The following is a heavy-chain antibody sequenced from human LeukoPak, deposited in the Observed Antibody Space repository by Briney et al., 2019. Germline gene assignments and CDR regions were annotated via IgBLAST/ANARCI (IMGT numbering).Heavy chain of an antibody. V-gene: IGHV6-1*01. J-gene: IGHJ4*02. D-gene: IGHD2-2*01. CDR1: GDSVSSNSAA. CDR3: AGTIGYCSSTSCYFGFDY. Sequence: SQTLSLTCAISGDSVSSNSAAWNWIRQSPSRGLEWLGRTYYRSKWYNDYAVSVKSRITINPDTSKNQFSLKLSSVTAADTAVYYCAGTIGYCSSTSCYFGFDYWGQGTLVTVSS. CDR2: TYYRSKWYN.